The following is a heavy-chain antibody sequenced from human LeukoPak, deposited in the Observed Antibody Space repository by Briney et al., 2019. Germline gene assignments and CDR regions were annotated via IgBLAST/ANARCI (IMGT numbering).Heavy chain of an antibody. CDR3: AKEAGGWYYGSGPWGYYYYMDV. CDR1: GFTFSSSA. V-gene: IGHV3-23*01. CDR2: ISGSGGST. D-gene: IGHD3-10*01. J-gene: IGHJ6*03. Sequence: PGGSLRLSCAASGFTFSSSAMSWVRQAPGKGLEWVSAISGSGGSTYYADSVKGRFTISRDNSKNTLYLQMNSLRAEDTAVYYCAKEAGGWYYGSGPWGYYYYMDVWGKGTTVTISS.